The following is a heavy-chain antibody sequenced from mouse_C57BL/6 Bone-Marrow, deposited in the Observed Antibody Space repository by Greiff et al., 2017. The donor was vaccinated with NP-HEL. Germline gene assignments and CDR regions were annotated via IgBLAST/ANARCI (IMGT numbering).Heavy chain of an antibody. CDR1: GFTFSSYG. Sequence: EVKLMESGGDLVKPGGSLKLSCAASGFTFSSYGMSWVRQTPDKRLEWVATISSGGSYTYYPDSVKGRFTLSRDNAKNTLYLQIGSLESEDTAMYYCARRDYYGSSYVGYWGQGTTLTVSS. D-gene: IGHD1-1*01. CDR2: ISSGGSYT. J-gene: IGHJ2*01. CDR3: ARRDYYGSSYVGY. V-gene: IGHV5-6*02.